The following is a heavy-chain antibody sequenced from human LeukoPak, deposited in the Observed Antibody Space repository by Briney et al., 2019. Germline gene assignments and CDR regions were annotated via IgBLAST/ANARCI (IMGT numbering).Heavy chain of an antibody. CDR1: GFTFNSYA. V-gene: IGHV3-23*01. D-gene: IGHD6-19*01. Sequence: EGSLRLSCAASGFTFNSYAMSWVRQAPGKRREWVSAISNSGDSTYYTDPVKRRFNISRDNSKKTLYMQMTSLRVEDTAVYHCVKDPYSSGWHGGNAFDLWGQGTMVTVSS. J-gene: IGHJ3*01. CDR2: ISNSGDST. CDR3: VKDPYSSGWHGGNAFDL.